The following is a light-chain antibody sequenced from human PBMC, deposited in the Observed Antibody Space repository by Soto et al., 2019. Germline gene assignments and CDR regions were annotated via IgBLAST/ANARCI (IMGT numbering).Light chain of an antibody. CDR2: EAS. Sequence: IQLTRSPSSLSASVGDIGTITCRASQSISSRLAWYQQKPGKAPNLLIKEASTLESGVSSRFSGSGFGTEFTLTISSLQPDDFATYFCQQYKTYSGTFGQGTKVDIK. J-gene: IGKJ1*01. CDR1: QSISSR. CDR3: QQYKTYSGT. V-gene: IGKV1-5*01.